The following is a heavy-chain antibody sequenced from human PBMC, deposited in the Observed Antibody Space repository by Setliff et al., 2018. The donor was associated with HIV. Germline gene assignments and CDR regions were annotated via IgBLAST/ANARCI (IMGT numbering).Heavy chain of an antibody. V-gene: IGHV1-69*11. CDR3: AKAAVEMTTIAFGGPPGY. Sequence: SVKVSCKASGGTFRSYSINWVRQAPGQGLEWMGTIIPFIDATHYAQSFQGGLTITADESSNTAYMELSSLRLHDTAVYYCAKAAVEMTTIAFGGPPGYWGQGPLVTVSS. CDR2: IIPFIDAT. J-gene: IGHJ4*02. CDR1: GGTFRSYS. D-gene: IGHD3-16*01.